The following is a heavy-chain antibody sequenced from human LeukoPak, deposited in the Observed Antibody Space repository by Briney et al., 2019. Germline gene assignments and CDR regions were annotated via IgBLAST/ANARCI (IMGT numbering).Heavy chain of an antibody. V-gene: IGHV4-4*02. Sequence: SETLSLTCAVSGGSISSSNWWSWIRQPPGKGLEWIGEINHSGSTNYNPSLKSRVTISVDTTKNQFSLKLSSVTAADTAVYYCARGRIQLWLGRDYYYYYMDVWGKGTTVTVSS. CDR2: INHSGST. J-gene: IGHJ6*03. CDR3: ARGRIQLWLGRDYYYYYMDV. D-gene: IGHD5-18*01. CDR1: GGSISSSNW.